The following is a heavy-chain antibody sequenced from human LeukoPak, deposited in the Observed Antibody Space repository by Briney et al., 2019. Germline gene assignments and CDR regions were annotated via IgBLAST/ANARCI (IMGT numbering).Heavy chain of an antibody. CDR2: IYDSGST. D-gene: IGHD1-14*01. CDR3: ARDNHYFDY. J-gene: IGHJ4*02. CDR1: GGSISSGGHY. V-gene: IGHV4-31*03. Sequence: SQTLSLTCTVSGGSISSGGHYWSWIRQHPGKGLEWLGYIYDSGSTYYNPSLKSRLTISMDTSKNQFSLKLTSVTAADTAVYYCARDNHYFDYWGQGTLVTVSS.